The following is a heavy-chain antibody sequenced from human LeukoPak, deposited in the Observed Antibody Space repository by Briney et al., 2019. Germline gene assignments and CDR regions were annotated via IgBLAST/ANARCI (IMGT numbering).Heavy chain of an antibody. CDR2: ISGSGGNT. J-gene: IGHJ4*02. Sequence: PGGSLRLSCAASGFTFSSYGMHWVRQAPGKGLEWVSAISGSGGNTYYADSVKGRFTISRDNSKNTLYLQMNSLRAEDTAVYYCAKAALGYCSGGSCYSSGYWGQGTLVTVSS. V-gene: IGHV3-23*01. CDR3: AKAALGYCSGGSCYSSGY. D-gene: IGHD2-15*01. CDR1: GFTFSSYG.